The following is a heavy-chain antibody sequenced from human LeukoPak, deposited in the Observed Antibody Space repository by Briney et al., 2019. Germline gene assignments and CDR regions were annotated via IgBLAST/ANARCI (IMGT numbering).Heavy chain of an antibody. V-gene: IGHV3-23*01. Sequence: GGSLRLSCAASGFTFSSYAMTGVRHAPGKGLEGGAGISGSAYSTYYADSVQGRFNISRDNSKNTLYLQMNSLRAEDAAVYYCAKEAGYSGYDYPDYWGPGTLVTVSS. D-gene: IGHD5-12*01. CDR1: GFTFSSYA. CDR3: AKEAGYSGYDYPDY. CDR2: ISGSAYST. J-gene: IGHJ4*02.